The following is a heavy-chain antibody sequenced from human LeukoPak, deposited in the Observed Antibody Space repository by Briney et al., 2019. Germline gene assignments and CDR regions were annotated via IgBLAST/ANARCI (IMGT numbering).Heavy chain of an antibody. CDR3: TRSDSSGYVNY. J-gene: IGHJ4*02. CDR1: GFTFSDHY. CDR2: SRNKASTYTT. Sequence: PGGSLRLSCAASGFTFSDHYMDWVRQAPGKGLEWVGRSRNKASTYTTEYAASAKGRFTVSRDDSKNSVYLQMNSLKTEDTAVYYCTRSDSSGYVNYWGQGTLVTVSS. D-gene: IGHD3-22*01. V-gene: IGHV3-72*01.